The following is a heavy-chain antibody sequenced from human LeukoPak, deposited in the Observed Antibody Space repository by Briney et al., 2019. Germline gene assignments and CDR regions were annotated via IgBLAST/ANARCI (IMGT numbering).Heavy chain of an antibody. D-gene: IGHD5-18*01. V-gene: IGHV3-23*01. CDR1: GFTFSSYW. Sequence: TGGSLRLSCAASGFTFSSYWMHWVRQAPGKGLVWVSAVSGSGGTTYYTDSVKGRFTISRDNSKNTLYLQMNTLRAEDTAVYYCAKASRFGYSYGPREYFYYMDVWGKGTTVTISS. J-gene: IGHJ6*03. CDR3: AKASRFGYSYGPREYFYYMDV. CDR2: VSGSGGTT.